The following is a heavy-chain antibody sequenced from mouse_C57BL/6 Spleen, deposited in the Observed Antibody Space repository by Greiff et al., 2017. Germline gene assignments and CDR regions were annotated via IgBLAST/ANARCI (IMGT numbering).Heavy chain of an antibody. CDR3: ANYGRTFDY. D-gene: IGHD2-1*01. V-gene: IGHV1-55*01. CDR1: GYTFTSYW. Sequence: QVQLQQPGAELVKPGASVKMSCKASGYTFTSYWITWVKQRPGQGLEWIGDIYPGSGSTNYNEKFKGKATLTVDTSSSTAYMQLSSLTYEDSAVYDCANYGRTFDYWGQGTTLTVSS. J-gene: IGHJ2*01. CDR2: IYPGSGST.